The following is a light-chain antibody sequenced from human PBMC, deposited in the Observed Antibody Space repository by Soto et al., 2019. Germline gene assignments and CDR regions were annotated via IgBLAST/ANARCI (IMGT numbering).Light chain of an antibody. V-gene: IGKV3-20*01. J-gene: IGKJ2*01. CDR1: QSVSSNY. CDR2: GAS. Sequence: EIVLTQSPGTLSLSPGERATLSCRASQSVSSNYLAWYQQKSGQAPRLLIYGASSRATGIPDRFSGSGAGTDFTLTISKLEPEDFAVYYCQQYGNSPYAFGQGPELEI. CDR3: QQYGNSPYA.